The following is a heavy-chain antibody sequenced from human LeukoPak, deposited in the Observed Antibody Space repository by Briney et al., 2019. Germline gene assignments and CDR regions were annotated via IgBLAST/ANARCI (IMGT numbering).Heavy chain of an antibody. CDR3: ARSVHIGYHDY. CDR2: ISSSGSTI. Sequence: GGSLRLSCAASGFTFSDYYMSWIRQAPGKGLEWVSYISSSGSTIYYADSVKGRFTISRDNSKNTVYLQMNSLRAEDTTVYYCARSVHIGYHDYWGQGTLVTVSS. J-gene: IGHJ4*02. CDR1: GFTFSDYY. D-gene: IGHD2-21*01. V-gene: IGHV3-11*04.